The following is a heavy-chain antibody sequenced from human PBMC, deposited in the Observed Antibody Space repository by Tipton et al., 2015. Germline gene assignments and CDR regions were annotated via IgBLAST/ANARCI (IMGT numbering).Heavy chain of an antibody. CDR3: ARDLEHGMDV. Sequence: TLSLTCAVSGGSFSGYYWYWIRQPPGKGLEWIGEINHSGRIKYNPSLKSRVTISVDTSKNQFSLTLNSVTAADTAVYYCARDLEHGMDVWGQGTTVTVSS. D-gene: IGHD5-24*01. CDR1: GGSFSGYY. CDR2: INHSGRI. V-gene: IGHV4-34*01. J-gene: IGHJ6*02.